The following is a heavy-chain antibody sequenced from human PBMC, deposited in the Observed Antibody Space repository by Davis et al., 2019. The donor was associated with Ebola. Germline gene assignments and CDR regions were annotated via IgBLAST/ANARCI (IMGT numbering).Heavy chain of an antibody. CDR3: AKGSIAVALFDY. CDR1: GFTFSSFA. Sequence: GGSLRLSCAASGFTFSSFAMGWVRQAPGKGLEWVSTITSGGDNTYYADSVQGRFTISRDNSKKTLYLQMNSLRAEDTAVYYCAKGSIAVALFDYWGQGTLVTVSS. V-gene: IGHV3-23*01. J-gene: IGHJ4*02. CDR2: ITSGGDNT. D-gene: IGHD6-19*01.